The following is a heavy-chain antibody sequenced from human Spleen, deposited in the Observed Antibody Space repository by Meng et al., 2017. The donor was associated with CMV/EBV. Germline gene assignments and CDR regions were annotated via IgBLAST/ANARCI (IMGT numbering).Heavy chain of an antibody. J-gene: IGHJ5*02. Sequence: SQTLSLTCAISGDSVSTNSGGWNWIRQSPSRGLEWLGRTYYRSKWYYDYAVSVKSRITINPDTSKNQFSLQLNSVTPEDTAVYYCARNLYWFDPGGQGTLVTVSS. CDR2: TYYRSKWYY. V-gene: IGHV6-1*01. D-gene: IGHD2-8*01. CDR1: GDSVSTNSGG. CDR3: ARNLYWFDP.